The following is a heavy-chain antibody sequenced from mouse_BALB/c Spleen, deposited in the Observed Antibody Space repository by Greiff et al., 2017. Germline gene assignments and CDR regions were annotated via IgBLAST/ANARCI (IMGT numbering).Heavy chain of an antibody. V-gene: IGHV1S135*01. Sequence: VQLQQSGPELMKPGASVTISCKASGYSFTSYYMHWVKQSHGKSLEWIGYIDPFNGGTSYNQKFKGKATLTVDKSSSTAYMHLSSLTSEDSAVYYCARGQGNYAWFAYWGQGTLVTVSA. CDR2: IDPFNGGT. D-gene: IGHD2-1*01. CDR3: ARGQGNYAWFAY. J-gene: IGHJ3*01. CDR1: GYSFTSYY.